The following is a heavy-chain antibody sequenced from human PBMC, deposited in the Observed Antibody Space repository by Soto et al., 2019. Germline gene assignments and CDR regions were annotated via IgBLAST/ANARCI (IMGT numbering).Heavy chain of an antibody. CDR1: GGSISSYY. J-gene: IGHJ5*02. V-gene: IGHV4-59*01. CDR3: ARYPYNWNSRSGWFAP. Sequence: SETLSLTCTVSGGSISSYYWSWIRQPPGKGLEWIGYIYYSGSTNYNPSLKSRVTISVDTSKNQFSLKLSSVTAADTAVYYCARYPYNWNSRSGWFAPGGQGTLVTVSS. CDR2: IYYSGST. D-gene: IGHD1-7*01.